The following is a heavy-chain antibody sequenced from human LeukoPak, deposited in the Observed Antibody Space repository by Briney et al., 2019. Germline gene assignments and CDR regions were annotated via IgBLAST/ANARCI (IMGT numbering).Heavy chain of an antibody. Sequence: GGSLRLSCSASGFTFSSYAMHWVRQAPGKGLEWVAVISYDGSNKYYADSVKGRFTISRDNSKNTLYLQMNSLRAEDTAVYYCARDRRLYSSGWYGMDVWGQGTTVTVSS. D-gene: IGHD6-19*01. J-gene: IGHJ6*02. CDR1: GFTFSSYA. V-gene: IGHV3-30-3*01. CDR2: ISYDGSNK. CDR3: ARDRRLYSSGWYGMDV.